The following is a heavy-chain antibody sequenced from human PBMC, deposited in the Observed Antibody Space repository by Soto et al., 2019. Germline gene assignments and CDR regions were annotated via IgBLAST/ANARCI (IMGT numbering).Heavy chain of an antibody. CDR1: ESTFSNFW. CDR3: AKGGPYYFYAMDV. D-gene: IGHD2-15*01. CDR2: INQDGSEK. J-gene: IGHJ6*02. V-gene: IGHV3-7*03. Sequence: GGSLRLSCAASESTFSNFWMIWVRQAPGKGLECVANINQDGSEKYYVNSVKGRFTISRDNAKNSLYLQMNSLRAEDTAIYYCAKGGPYYFYAMDVWGQGTTVTVSS.